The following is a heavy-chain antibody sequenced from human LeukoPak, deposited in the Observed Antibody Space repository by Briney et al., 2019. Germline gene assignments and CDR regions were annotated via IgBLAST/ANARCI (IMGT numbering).Heavy chain of an antibody. D-gene: IGHD1-26*01. CDR2: FYHSGST. CDR3: ARGVGPTTAHSTFDY. Sequence: SETLSLTCTVSGYSISSGYYWGWIRQPPGKGLEWIGSFYHSGSTYYNPSLESRVTISLDTSKNQLSLKLTSVTAADTAVYYCARGVGPTTAHSTFDYWGQGALVTVSS. V-gene: IGHV4-38-2*02. J-gene: IGHJ4*02. CDR1: GYSISSGYY.